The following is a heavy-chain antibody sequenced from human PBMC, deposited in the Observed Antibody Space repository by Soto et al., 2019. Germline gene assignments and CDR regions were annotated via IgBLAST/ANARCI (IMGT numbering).Heavy chain of an antibody. Sequence: ASVKVSCKASGYTFTSYDINWVRQATGQGLEWMGWMNPNSGNTGYAQKYQGRVTMTRNTSISTAYMELSSLRSEDTAVYYCARVITTYYDILTGYRPLGYWGQGTLVTVSS. V-gene: IGHV1-8*01. J-gene: IGHJ4*02. CDR3: ARVITTYYDILTGYRPLGY. CDR1: GYTFTSYD. D-gene: IGHD3-9*01. CDR2: MNPNSGNT.